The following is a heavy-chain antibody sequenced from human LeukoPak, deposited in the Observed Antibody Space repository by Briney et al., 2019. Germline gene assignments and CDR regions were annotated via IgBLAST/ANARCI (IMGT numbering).Heavy chain of an antibody. V-gene: IGHV1-2*06. CDR1: GYTFTGYY. J-gene: IGHJ4*02. D-gene: IGHD3-16*01. Sequence: ASVKVSCKASGYTFTGYYMHWVRQAPGQGLEWMGRINPNSGGTNYAQKFQGRVTMTRDTSISTAYMELSRLRSDDTAVYYCARGLHWVRPLDYWGQGNLVTVSS. CDR3: ARGLHWVRPLDY. CDR2: INPNSGGT.